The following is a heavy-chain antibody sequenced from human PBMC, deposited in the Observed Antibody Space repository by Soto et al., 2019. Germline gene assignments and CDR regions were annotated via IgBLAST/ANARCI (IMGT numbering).Heavy chain of an antibody. Sequence: GGSLRLSCAASGFTFSSSGMHWVRQAPGKGLEWVAVISYDGSNAYYADSVKGRCTISRDNSKNTLYLQMNSLRAEDTAVYYCVKDFVSWDDWGYYYGMDVWGQGTTVTVSS. CDR1: GFTFSSSG. CDR3: VKDFVSWDDWGYYYGMDV. D-gene: IGHD1-1*01. V-gene: IGHV3-30*18. CDR2: ISYDGSNA. J-gene: IGHJ6*02.